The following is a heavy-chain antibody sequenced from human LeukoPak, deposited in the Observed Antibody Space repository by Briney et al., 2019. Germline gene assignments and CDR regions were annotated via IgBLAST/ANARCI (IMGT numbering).Heavy chain of an antibody. V-gene: IGHV1-2*02. D-gene: IGHD2-2*01. CDR2: INPHSGGT. Sequence: ASVKVSCKASGYTFTGYYIHWVRQAPGQGLEWMGWINPHSGGTNYAQKFQGRVTMTRDTSISTAYMELSRLRSDDTAVYYCARVLVPAGALWYYYYYMDVWGKGTTVTISS. CDR1: GYTFTGYY. J-gene: IGHJ6*03. CDR3: ARVLVPAGALWYYYYYMDV.